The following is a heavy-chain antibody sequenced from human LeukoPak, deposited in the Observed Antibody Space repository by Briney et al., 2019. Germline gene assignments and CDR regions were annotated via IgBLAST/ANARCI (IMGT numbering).Heavy chain of an antibody. V-gene: IGHV4-59*08. CDR3: ARLQFPIAAAGTRHWFHP. Sequence: SETLSLTCTVSGGSISSYYWSWIRQPPGKGLEWIGYIYYSGSTNYNPSLKSRVTISVDTSKNQFSLKLSSVTAADTAVYYCARLQFPIAAAGTRHWFHPWGQGTLVTVSS. D-gene: IGHD6-13*01. CDR1: GGSISSYY. CDR2: IYYSGST. J-gene: IGHJ5*02.